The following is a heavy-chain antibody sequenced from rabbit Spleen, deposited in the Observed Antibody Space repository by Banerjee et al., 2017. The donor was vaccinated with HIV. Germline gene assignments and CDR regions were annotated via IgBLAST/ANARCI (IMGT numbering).Heavy chain of an antibody. CDR3: ARWSNIGLWTFNL. J-gene: IGHJ4*01. Sequence: QEQLVESGGGLVQPEGSLTLTCKASGFDFSSNSMCWFRQAPGKGPEWIACIVPGSVGITYYATWAEGRFTISKASSTMVTLQMTSLTAADTATYFCARWSNIGLWTFNLWGQGTLVTVS. V-gene: IGHV1S45*01. D-gene: IGHD5-1*01. CDR2: IVPGSVGIT. CDR1: GFDFSSNS.